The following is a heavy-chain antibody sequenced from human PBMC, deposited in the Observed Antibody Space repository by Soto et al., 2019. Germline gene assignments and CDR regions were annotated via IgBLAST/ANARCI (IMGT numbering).Heavy chain of an antibody. V-gene: IGHV3-48*02. Sequence: TGGAPRLSFVASGFTISSYSMNWVRQAPGKGLEWVSYISSSSSTIFYADSVKGRFTISRDNAKNSLYLQMNSLRDEDTAVYYCARDLLWAPYGHYESHWGQGTLVTVSS. CDR2: ISSSSSTI. CDR1: GFTISSYS. D-gene: IGHD4-17*01. J-gene: IGHJ4*02. CDR3: ARDLLWAPYGHYESH.